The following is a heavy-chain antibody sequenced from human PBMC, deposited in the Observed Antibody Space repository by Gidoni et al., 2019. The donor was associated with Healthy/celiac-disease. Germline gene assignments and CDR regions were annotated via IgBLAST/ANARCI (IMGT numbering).Heavy chain of an antibody. CDR2: IYSGGST. J-gene: IGHJ4*02. Sequence: EVQLVESGGGLVQPGGSLRLSCAASGFTVSSNYMSWVRQAPGKGLEWVSVIYSGGSTYYADPVKGRCTISRDNSKNTLYLQMNSLRAEDTAVYYCARVNSARFDYWGQGILVTVSS. CDR3: ARVNSARFDY. CDR1: GFTVSSNY. V-gene: IGHV3-66*01. D-gene: IGHD3-10*01.